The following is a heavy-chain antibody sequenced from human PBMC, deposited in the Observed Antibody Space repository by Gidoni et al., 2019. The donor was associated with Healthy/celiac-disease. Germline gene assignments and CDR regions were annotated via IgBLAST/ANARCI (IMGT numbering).Heavy chain of an antibody. Sequence: QVQLVQSGAEVKKPGASVKVSCKASGYTFTGYYMHWVRQAPGQGLEWMGWINPNSGGTNYAQKFQGRVTMTRDTSISTAYMELSRLRSDDTAVYYCARAPYCSSTSCYGYNWFDPWGQGTLVTVSS. D-gene: IGHD2-2*01. CDR3: ARAPYCSSTSCYGYNWFDP. CDR1: GYTFTGYY. CDR2: INPNSGGT. J-gene: IGHJ5*02. V-gene: IGHV1-2*02.